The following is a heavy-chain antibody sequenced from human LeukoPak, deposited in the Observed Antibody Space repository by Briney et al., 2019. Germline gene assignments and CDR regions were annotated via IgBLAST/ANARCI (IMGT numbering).Heavy chain of an antibody. V-gene: IGHV3-15*01. D-gene: IGHD5-24*01. J-gene: IGHJ4*02. CDR3: RRAGFSSIH. Sequence: GGSLRLSCAASGFTFSNAWMSWVRQAPGKGLEWVGRIKSKTDGGTIDYAAPVKGRFTISRDDSKNTMYLQINSLKTEDTAVYYSRRAGFSSIHWGQGTLVTVSS. CDR1: GFTFSNAW. CDR2: IKSKTDGGTI.